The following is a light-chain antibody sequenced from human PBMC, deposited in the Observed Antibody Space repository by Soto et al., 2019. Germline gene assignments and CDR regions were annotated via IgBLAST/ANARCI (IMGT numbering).Light chain of an antibody. J-gene: IGLJ3*02. Sequence: QSVLTQPPSVSAAPGQKVTISCSGSSSNIGKYQVSWYQQVPGTAPKLRIHDTSERPSGIPDRFSGSKSGTSAALGITGLQTGDEADYYCGTWDSSLSAEVFGGGTQLTVL. CDR2: DTS. V-gene: IGLV1-51*01. CDR3: GTWDSSLSAEV. CDR1: SSNIGKYQ.